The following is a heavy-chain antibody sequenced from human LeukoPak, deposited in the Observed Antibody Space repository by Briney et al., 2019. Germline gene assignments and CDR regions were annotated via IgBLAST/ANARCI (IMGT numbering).Heavy chain of an antibody. J-gene: IGHJ4*02. CDR2: IRSKGHGGTT. CDR3: TRDGSGSYGGNRLFDY. V-gene: IGHV3-49*04. CDR1: GFTFSSYS. Sequence: GGSLRLSCSASGFTFSSYSMNWVRQAPGKGLEWVGFIRSKGHGGTTEYAASVKGRFTISRDDSKSIADLQMNSLKIEDTAVYYCTRDGSGSYGGNRLFDYWGQGTLVTVSS. D-gene: IGHD4-23*01.